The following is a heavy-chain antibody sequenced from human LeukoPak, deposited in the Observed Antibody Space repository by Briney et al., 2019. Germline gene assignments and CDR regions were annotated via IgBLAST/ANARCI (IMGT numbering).Heavy chain of an antibody. D-gene: IGHD3-16*02. V-gene: IGHV3-30*04. CDR3: ARGPYDYVWGSYRAYFDY. Sequence: GGSLRLSCAASGFTFSSYDMHWVRQAPGKGLEWVAVISYDGSNKYYADSVKGRFTISRDNSKNTLYLQMNSLRAEDTAVYYCARGPYDYVWGSYRAYFDYWGQGTLVTVSS. J-gene: IGHJ4*02. CDR1: GFTFSSYD. CDR2: ISYDGSNK.